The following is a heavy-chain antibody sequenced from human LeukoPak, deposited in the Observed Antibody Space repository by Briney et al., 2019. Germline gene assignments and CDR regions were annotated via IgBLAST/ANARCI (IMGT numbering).Heavy chain of an antibody. CDR3: TAGYSSSWYNAFDV. CDR1: GFTFSSYW. J-gene: IGHJ3*01. V-gene: IGHV3-74*01. D-gene: IGHD6-13*01. Sequence: GGSLRLPCAASGFTFSSYWMHWVRQAPGKGLVWVSRINSDGTDTRYADSVKGRFTISRDNARNTLYLQMNSLRDEDTAMFYCTAGYSSSWYNAFDVWGQGTRVTVSS. CDR2: INSDGTDT.